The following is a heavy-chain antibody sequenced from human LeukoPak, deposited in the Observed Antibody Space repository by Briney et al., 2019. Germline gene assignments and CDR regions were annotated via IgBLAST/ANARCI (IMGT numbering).Heavy chain of an antibody. CDR3: ARDPTNTSGRYAYFDY. D-gene: IGHD6-19*01. CDR1: GYTFNHHG. Sequence: ASVKVSCKASGYTFNHHGMSWVRQAPGQGLEWMGWISCFNGDTHYAQKFQGRVTMTTDTSTTTAYMELRSLRSDDTALYYCARDPTNTSGRYAYFDYWGQGTLVTVSS. CDR2: ISCFNGDT. V-gene: IGHV1-18*01. J-gene: IGHJ4*02.